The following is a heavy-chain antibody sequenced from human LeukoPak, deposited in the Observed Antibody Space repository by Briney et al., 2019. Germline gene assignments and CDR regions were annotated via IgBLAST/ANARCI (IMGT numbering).Heavy chain of an antibody. D-gene: IGHD3-22*01. CDR3: ARRTRIYDSSGYYYYYFDY. J-gene: IGHJ4*02. CDR2: INHSGST. CDR1: GGSFSGYY. Sequence: PSETLSLTCAVYGGSFSGYYWSWIRQPPGKGLEWIGEINHSGSTNYNPSLKSRVTISVDTSKNQFPLKLSSVTAADTAVYYCARRTRIYDSSGYYYYYFDYWGQGTLVTVSS. V-gene: IGHV4-34*01.